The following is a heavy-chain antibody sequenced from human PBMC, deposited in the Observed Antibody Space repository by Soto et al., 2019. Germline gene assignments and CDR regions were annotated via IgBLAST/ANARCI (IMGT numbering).Heavy chain of an antibody. V-gene: IGHV1-8*01. CDR2: MNPNSGNP. J-gene: IGHJ6*02. Sequence: QVQLLQSGAEVKKPGASVKVSCKASGYTFTSYDINWVRQATGQGLERMAWMNPNSGNPGSAPKFQGRVRMARNTSISTAYMELSSLRSEDTAVYYCAREKTSYGMDVWGQGSKVIVSS. CDR1: GYTFTSYD. CDR3: AREKTSYGMDV.